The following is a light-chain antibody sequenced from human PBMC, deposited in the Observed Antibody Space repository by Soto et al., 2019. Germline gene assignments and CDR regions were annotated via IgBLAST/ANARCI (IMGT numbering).Light chain of an antibody. CDR2: EVS. Sequence: QSALTQPRSVSGSPGQSVTISCTGTSSDVGTYDFVSWYQHHPGKAPKLMIYEVSSRPSGVSNRFSGSKSGNTASLTISGLQAEDESDYYCTSYTSSSTLLFGTGTKVTVL. V-gene: IGLV2-14*01. CDR1: SSDVGTYDF. J-gene: IGLJ1*01. CDR3: TSYTSSSTLL.